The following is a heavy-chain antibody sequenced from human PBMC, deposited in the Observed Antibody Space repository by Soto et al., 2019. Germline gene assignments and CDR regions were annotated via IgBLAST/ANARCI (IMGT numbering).Heavy chain of an antibody. Sequence: ASVKVSCKASGYTFTSYGISWVRQAPGQGLEWMGWISAYNGNTNYAQKLQGRVTMTTDTSTSTAYMELRSLRSDDTAVYYCARNLDSSGWAYYYYGMDVWGQGTTVTVSS. CDR3: ARNLDSSGWAYYYYGMDV. D-gene: IGHD3-22*01. V-gene: IGHV1-18*01. CDR2: ISAYNGNT. CDR1: GYTFTSYG. J-gene: IGHJ6*02.